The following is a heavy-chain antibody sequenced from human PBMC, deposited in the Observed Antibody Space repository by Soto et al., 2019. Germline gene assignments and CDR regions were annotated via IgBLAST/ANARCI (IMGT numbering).Heavy chain of an antibody. J-gene: IGHJ6*02. CDR3: ARDRGGGSIFGGHYGMDV. CDR1: GFIFRDFY. CDR2: ISSSSSST. D-gene: IGHD3-3*01. V-gene: IGHV3-11*06. Sequence: QVQLLESGGGLVKPGGSLRLSCAASGFIFRDFYMSWIRQVPGKGLEWLSKISSSSSSTDYADSVKGRFTISRDNAKNLLYLQMSSLRAEDTAVYYCARDRGGGSIFGGHYGMDVWGQGTTVTVSS.